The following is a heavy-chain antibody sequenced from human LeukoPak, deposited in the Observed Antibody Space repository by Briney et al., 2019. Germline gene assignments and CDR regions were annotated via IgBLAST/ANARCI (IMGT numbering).Heavy chain of an antibody. D-gene: IGHD3-22*01. Sequence: SETLSLTCTVSGGSISSSSYYWGWIRQPPGKGLEWIGSVYSSGSTFYNPFLQSRVTISIDTSKNQFSLKLFSVTAADTAVFYCARHPDSSDSSAYPYYFDYWGQGTLVTVSS. CDR2: VYSSGST. V-gene: IGHV4-39*01. CDR1: GGSISSSSYY. CDR3: ARHPDSSDSSAYPYYFDY. J-gene: IGHJ4*02.